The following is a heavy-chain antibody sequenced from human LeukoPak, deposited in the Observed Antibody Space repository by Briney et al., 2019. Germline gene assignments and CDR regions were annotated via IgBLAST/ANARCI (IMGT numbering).Heavy chain of an antibody. J-gene: IGHJ4*02. CDR1: GFSLSTSGMC. D-gene: IGHD2-2*01. Sequence: SGPTLVNPTQTLTLTCSFSGFSLSTSGMCVSWIRQPPGKALEWLARIDWDDDKYYSTSLKTSLTISKGTSKNQVVLTMTNMDPVDTATYYCARIYRYCSTTSCYVPDYWGQGTLVTVSS. CDR2: IDWDDDK. CDR3: ARIYRYCSTTSCYVPDY. V-gene: IGHV2-70*11.